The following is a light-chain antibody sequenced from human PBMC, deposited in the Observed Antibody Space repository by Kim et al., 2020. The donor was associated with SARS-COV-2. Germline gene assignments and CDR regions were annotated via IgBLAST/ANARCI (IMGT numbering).Light chain of an antibody. CDR3: SSYAGSKVA. CDR2: DVS. Sequence: PGQSVTISCTGTSSDVGGYNYVSWYQQHPGKAPKLIIYDVSKPPSGVPDRFSGSKSGITASLTVSELQAEDEADYYCSSYAGSKVAFGGGTQLTVL. V-gene: IGLV2-8*01. CDR1: SSDVGGYNY. J-gene: IGLJ2*01.